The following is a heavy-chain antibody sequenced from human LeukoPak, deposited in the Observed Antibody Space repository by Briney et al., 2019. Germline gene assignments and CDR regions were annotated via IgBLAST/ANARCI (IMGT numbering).Heavy chain of an antibody. CDR2: INHSGST. V-gene: IGHV4-34*01. J-gene: IGHJ4*02. Sequence: SETLSLTCAVYGGSFSGYYWSWIRQPPGKGLEWIGEINHSGSTNYNPSLKSRVTISVDTSKNQFSLKLSSVTAADTAVYYCARVSRYWGQGTLVTVS. CDR1: GGSFSGYY. CDR3: ARVSRY.